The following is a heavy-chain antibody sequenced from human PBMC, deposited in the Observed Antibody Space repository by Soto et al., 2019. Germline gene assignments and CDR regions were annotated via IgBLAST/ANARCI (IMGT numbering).Heavy chain of an antibody. D-gene: IGHD6-6*01. CDR1: GGSISSGGYY. V-gene: IGHV4-31*03. CDR2: NYYSGIT. J-gene: IGHJ6*02. CDR3: ARGSSIAGLYYGMDV. Sequence: SETLSLTCTVSGGSISSGGYYWTWIRQHPGKGLEWIGYNYYSGITYYNPSLKSRVTISLDTSKNQFSLKLGSVTAAGTAVYYCARGSSIAGLYYGMDVWGQGTTVTVSS.